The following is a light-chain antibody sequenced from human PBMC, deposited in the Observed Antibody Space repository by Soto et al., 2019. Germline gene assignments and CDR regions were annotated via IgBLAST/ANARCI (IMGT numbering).Light chain of an antibody. V-gene: IGKV3-15*01. CDR3: QHYNNWPFT. J-gene: IGKJ2*01. Sequence: EIVMTQSPATMSVSPGERATLSCRASQSVSSNLAWYQQKPGQAHTLLIYGASARATGIPARFSGSGSGTEFTLTISSLQSEDFAVYYFQHYNNWPFTFGQGTTLEIK. CDR1: QSVSSN. CDR2: GAS.